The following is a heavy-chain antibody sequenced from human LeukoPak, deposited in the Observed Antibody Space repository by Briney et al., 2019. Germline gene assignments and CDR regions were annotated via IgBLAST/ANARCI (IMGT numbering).Heavy chain of an antibody. CDR3: ATNRPVGGAYWGSFDM. Sequence: PSETLSLTCSVSGGSMTSYYWSWLRQPPGKGLEWIGFFHHTGGTNYNPYVKSRVTISGDTPKNQVSLKMTSVTAADTAVYYCATNRPVGGAYWGSFDMWGHGTLVTVSS. CDR1: GGSMTSYY. CDR2: FHHTGGT. V-gene: IGHV4-59*01. J-gene: IGHJ3*02. D-gene: IGHD2-8*02.